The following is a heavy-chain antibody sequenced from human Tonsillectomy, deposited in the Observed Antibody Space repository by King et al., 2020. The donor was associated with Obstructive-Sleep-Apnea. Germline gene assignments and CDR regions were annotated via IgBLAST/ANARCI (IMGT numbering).Heavy chain of an antibody. CDR2: ISSRSSYI. CDR1: GLTFSSYS. J-gene: IGHJ4*02. D-gene: IGHD3-16*02. Sequence: VQLVESGGGLVKPGGSLRLSCAASGLTFSSYSMNWVRQAPGKGLEWVSSISSRSSYIYYADSVKGRFTISRDNAKNSLYLQMHSLRAEDTAVYYCAREDDDYVWGSYRLIDYWGQGTLVTVSS. V-gene: IGHV3-21*01. CDR3: AREDDDYVWGSYRLIDY.